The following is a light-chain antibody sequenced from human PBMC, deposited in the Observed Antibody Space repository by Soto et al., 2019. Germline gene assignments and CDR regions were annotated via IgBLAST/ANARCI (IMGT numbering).Light chain of an antibody. V-gene: IGLV1-40*01. J-gene: IGLJ1*01. CDR1: SSNIGAGYD. CDR2: GNS. CDR3: QSCDSSLSGYV. Sequence: QSVLTQPPSVSGAPGQRITISCTGSSSNIGAGYDVHWYQQLPGTAPKLLIYGNSNRPSGVPDRFSGSKSGTSASLAITGLQAEDEADYYCQSCDSSLSGYVFLTGSKVTVL.